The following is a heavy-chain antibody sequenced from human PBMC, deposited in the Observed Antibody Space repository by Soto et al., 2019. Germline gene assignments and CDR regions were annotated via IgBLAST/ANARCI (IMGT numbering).Heavy chain of an antibody. CDR2: IKQDGSEK. CDR1: GFTLSSYW. Sequence: HPGGSLRLSCAASGFTLSSYWMNWVRQAPGKGLEWVANIKQDGSEKNYVDSVKGRFTISRDIAKNSLYLQMDSLGVEDTAVYYCARLISTREAHWGQGTLVTVSS. D-gene: IGHD1-1*01. V-gene: IGHV3-7*01. CDR3: ARLISTREAH. J-gene: IGHJ4*02.